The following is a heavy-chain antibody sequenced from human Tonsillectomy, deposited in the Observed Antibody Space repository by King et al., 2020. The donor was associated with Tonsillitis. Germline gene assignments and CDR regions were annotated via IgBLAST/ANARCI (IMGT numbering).Heavy chain of an antibody. CDR1: GFTFSSYG. V-gene: IGHV3-33*08. CDR3: ARDFSYGFSDY. J-gene: IGHJ4*02. Sequence: VQLVESGGGVVQPGRSLRLSCAASGFTFSSYGMHWVRQAPGKGLEWVAVIWYDGSNKYYADSMKGRFTISRDNSKNTLYLQMNSLRAEDTAVYYCARDFSYGFSDYWGQGTLVTVSS. D-gene: IGHD5-18*01. CDR2: IWYDGSNK.